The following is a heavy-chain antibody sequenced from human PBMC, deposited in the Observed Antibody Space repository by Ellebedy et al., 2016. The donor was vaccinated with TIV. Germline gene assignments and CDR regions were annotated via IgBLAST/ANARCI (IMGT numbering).Heavy chain of an antibody. Sequence: SVKVSXXASGGTFSSYAISWVRQAPGQGLEWMGGIIPIFGTANYAQKFQGRVTITADESTSTAYMELSSLRSEDTAVYYCARDMTMTTVTRSGMDVWGQGTTVTVSS. J-gene: IGHJ6*02. D-gene: IGHD4-17*01. CDR2: IIPIFGTA. V-gene: IGHV1-69*13. CDR3: ARDMTMTTVTRSGMDV. CDR1: GGTFSSYA.